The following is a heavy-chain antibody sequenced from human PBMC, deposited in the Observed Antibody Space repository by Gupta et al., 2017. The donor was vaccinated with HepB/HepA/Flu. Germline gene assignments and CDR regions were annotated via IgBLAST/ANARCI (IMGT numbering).Heavy chain of an antibody. CDR3: AKDRYYYDSSGYYYYFDY. CDR2: ISFDGSNK. D-gene: IGHD3-22*01. V-gene: IGHV3-30*18. J-gene: IGHJ4*01. Sequence: VQLADSGGGVVQPGRSLRLSCAASGFTFTSSAMHWVRQAPGKGLEWVAVISFDGSNKYYADSVEGRVTIFRDNSKNTLYLQMKSLRAEDTAVYYCAKDRYYYDSSGYYYYFDYGGHVTLVTVAS. CDR1: GFTFTSSA.